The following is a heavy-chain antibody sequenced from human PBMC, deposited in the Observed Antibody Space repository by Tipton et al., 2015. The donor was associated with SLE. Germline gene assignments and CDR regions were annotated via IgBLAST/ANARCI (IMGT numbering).Heavy chain of an antibody. Sequence: TLSLTCTATGDSVTSSGYYWSWIRQHPGKGLEWIGFISYDGRTKYNPSLKSRVTISVDTSTNRLSLQLSSVTAADTALYYCARASGGPGGNYGDDFWGQGTLVTVSS. V-gene: IGHV4-31*03. CDR1: GDSVTSSGYY. J-gene: IGHJ4*02. CDR3: ARASGGPGGNYGDDF. CDR2: ISYDGRT. D-gene: IGHD1-26*01.